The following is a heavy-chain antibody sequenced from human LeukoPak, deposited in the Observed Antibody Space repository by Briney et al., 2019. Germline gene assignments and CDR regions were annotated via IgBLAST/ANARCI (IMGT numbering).Heavy chain of an antibody. D-gene: IGHD3-9*01. V-gene: IGHV3-48*01. J-gene: IGHJ4*02. Sequence: GGSLRLSCAASGFTFSSYSMNWVRQAPGKGLEWVSYISSSTSTIYYADSVKGRFTISRDNAKNSLYLQMNSLRGEDTAVYYCARVKEGTYDILTVDYWGQGTLVTVSS. CDR3: ARVKEGTYDILTVDY. CDR1: GFTFSSYS. CDR2: ISSSTSTI.